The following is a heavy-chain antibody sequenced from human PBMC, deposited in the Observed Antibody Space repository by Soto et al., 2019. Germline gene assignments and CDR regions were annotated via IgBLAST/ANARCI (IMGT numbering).Heavy chain of an antibody. J-gene: IGHJ6*02. V-gene: IGHV4-30-4*02. CDR3: ARDSMVRGVILGDYYYYGMDV. CDR1: GGSISSGDYY. CDR2: IYYSGST. D-gene: IGHD3-10*01. Sequence: SETLSLTCTVSGGSISSGDYYWSWIRQPPGKRLEWIGYIYYSGSTYYNPSLKSRVTISVDTSKNQFSLKLSSVTAADTAVYYCARDSMVRGVILGDYYYYGMDVWGQGTTVTVSS.